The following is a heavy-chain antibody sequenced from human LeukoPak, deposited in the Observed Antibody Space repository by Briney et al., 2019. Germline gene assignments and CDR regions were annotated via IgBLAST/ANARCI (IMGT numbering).Heavy chain of an antibody. J-gene: IGHJ4*02. V-gene: IGHV5-51*01. CDR2: IYPGDSDT. D-gene: IGHD2-2*01. CDR3: ARRVGGSSPRGYFDS. CDR1: GYTFTNYW. Sequence: GESLKISCKGSGYTFTNYWIGWVRQMPGKGLEWMGIIYPGDSDTRYSPSFQGQVTISADKSISTAYLQWSSLKASDTAMYYCARRVGGSSPRGYFDSWGQGTLVTVSS.